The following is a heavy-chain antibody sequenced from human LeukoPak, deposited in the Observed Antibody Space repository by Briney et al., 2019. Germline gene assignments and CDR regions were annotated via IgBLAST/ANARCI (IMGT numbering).Heavy chain of an antibody. CDR3: ARDGIAVAGTGYFDY. J-gene: IGHJ4*03. D-gene: IGHD6-13*01. V-gene: IGHV4-39*02. Sequence: SETLSLTCSVSGGSISSNIHYWAWIRQPPGKGLEWIGSIFYSGGTYYNASVKSRVTMSVDTSKNQFSLKLSSVTAADTAVYYCARDGIAVAGTGYFDYWDHGTLVTVSS. CDR1: GGSISSNIHY. CDR2: IFYSGGT.